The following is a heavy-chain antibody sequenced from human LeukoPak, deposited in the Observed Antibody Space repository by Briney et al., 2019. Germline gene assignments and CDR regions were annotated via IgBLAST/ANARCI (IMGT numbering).Heavy chain of an antibody. CDR3: ARLPTITFFDY. Sequence: SETLSLTCTVSGDSISFSTYYWGWIRQPPGKGLAWIGSIHYSGITYYNPSLKSRVTISVDTSKNQFSLKLSSVTAADTAVYYCARLPTITFFDYWGQGTLVTVSS. D-gene: IGHD5-12*01. CDR1: GDSISFSTYY. V-gene: IGHV4-39*07. J-gene: IGHJ4*02. CDR2: IHYSGIT.